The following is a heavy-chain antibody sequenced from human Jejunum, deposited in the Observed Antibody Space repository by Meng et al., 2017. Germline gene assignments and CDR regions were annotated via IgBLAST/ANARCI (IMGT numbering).Heavy chain of an antibody. V-gene: IGHV3-7*01. CDR1: GFTFSSYW. Sequence: GGSLRLSCATSGFTFSSYWMSWVRQAPGRGLEWVANINEDGSEKYYVDSVTGRFTISRDNAKNSLYLQMNSLRVEDTAVYYCAKEVRRDNWGQGTLVTVSS. J-gene: IGHJ4*01. D-gene: IGHD2-21*01. CDR3: AKEVRRDN. CDR2: INEDGSEK.